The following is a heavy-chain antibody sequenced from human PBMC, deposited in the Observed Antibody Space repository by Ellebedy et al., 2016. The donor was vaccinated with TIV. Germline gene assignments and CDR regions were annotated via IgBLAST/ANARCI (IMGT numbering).Heavy chain of an antibody. J-gene: IGHJ6*02. CDR3: ARDYGTSGSYYYYYGMDV. CDR2: IYHSGST. D-gene: IGHD2-8*01. CDR1: GASISSYY. V-gene: IGHV4-59*12. Sequence: SETLSLXCTVSGASISSYYWSWIRQSPGKGLEWIGSIYHSGSTHYNPSLKSRVTISVDTSKNQFSLKLNSVTAADTAVYYCARDYGTSGSYYYYYGMDVWGQGTTVTVS.